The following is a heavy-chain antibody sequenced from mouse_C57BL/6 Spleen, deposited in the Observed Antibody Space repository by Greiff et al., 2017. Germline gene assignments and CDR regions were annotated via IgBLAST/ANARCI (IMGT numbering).Heavy chain of an antibody. J-gene: IGHJ1*03. V-gene: IGHV5-4*03. Sequence: EVKLVESGGGLVKPGGSLKLSCAASGFTFSSYAMSWVRQTPEKRLEWVATISDGGSYTYYPDNVKGRFTISRDNAKNNLYLQMSHLKSEDTAMYYCASNYYGSSYRYFDVWGTGTTVTVSS. CDR3: ASNYYGSSYRYFDV. CDR2: ISDGGSYT. CDR1: GFTFSSYA. D-gene: IGHD1-1*01.